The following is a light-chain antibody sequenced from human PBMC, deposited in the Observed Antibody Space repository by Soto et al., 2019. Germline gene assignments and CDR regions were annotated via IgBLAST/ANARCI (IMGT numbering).Light chain of an antibody. CDR3: LQTFTTHIT. Sequence: IQMTQSPSSLSASAGDTVTITCRTSENIADYLSWYQQKPGKAPKLLMYSSSILHDGVSSRFSGDGSGTAFTLTITGLQPEDFATYYCLQTFTTHITFGGGTTVEVK. CDR1: ENIADY. J-gene: IGKJ4*01. CDR2: SSS. V-gene: IGKV1-39*01.